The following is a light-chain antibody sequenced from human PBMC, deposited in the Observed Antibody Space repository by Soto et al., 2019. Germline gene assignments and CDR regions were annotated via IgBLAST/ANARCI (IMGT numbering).Light chain of an antibody. CDR1: QSVSSY. Sequence: EIVLTQSPATLSLSPGERATLSCRASQSVSSYLAWYRQKPGQAPRLLIYDASNRATGIPARFSGSGSGTDFTLTISSLEPEDFAVYYCQQRSNWPRTFGQGIKLEIK. J-gene: IGKJ2*01. V-gene: IGKV3-11*01. CDR2: DAS. CDR3: QQRSNWPRT.